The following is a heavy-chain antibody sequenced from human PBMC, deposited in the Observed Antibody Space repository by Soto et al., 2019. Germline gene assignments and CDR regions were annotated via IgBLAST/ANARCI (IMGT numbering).Heavy chain of an antibody. CDR2: INPSGGST. Sequence: ASVKVSCKASGYTFTSYYMHWVRQAPGQGLEWMGIINPSGGSTSYAQKFQGRVTMTRDTSTSTVYMELSSLRSEDTAVYYCARERLDCGGDGDELYSYYYYGMDVWGQGTTVTVSS. J-gene: IGHJ6*02. CDR1: GYTFTSYY. D-gene: IGHD2-21*02. CDR3: ARERLDCGGDGDELYSYYYYGMDV. V-gene: IGHV1-46*01.